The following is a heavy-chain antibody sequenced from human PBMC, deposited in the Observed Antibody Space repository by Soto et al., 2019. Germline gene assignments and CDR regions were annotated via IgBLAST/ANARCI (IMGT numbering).Heavy chain of an antibody. D-gene: IGHD2-15*01. Sequence: SVKVSCKASGGAFGSYAINWVRQAPGQGLEWMGGIIPMFGTTNYAEKFQGRVTMTTDASTTTAYMELRSLRSDDTAVYYCARSKRADSVVVAMVSPWSQGTLVTVSS. J-gene: IGHJ5*02. V-gene: IGHV1-69*05. CDR2: IIPMFGTT. CDR1: GGAFGSYA. CDR3: ARSKRADSVVVAMVSP.